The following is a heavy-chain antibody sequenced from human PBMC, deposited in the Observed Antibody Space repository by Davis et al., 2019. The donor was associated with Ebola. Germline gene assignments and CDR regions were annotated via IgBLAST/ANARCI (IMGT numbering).Heavy chain of an antibody. CDR3: ARGSYYYYGMDV. CDR2: IIPIFGTA. V-gene: IGHV1-69*06. Sequence: SVKVPCKASGGTFSSSAISWVRQAPGQGLEWMGGIIPIFGTANYAQKFQGRVTITADKSTSTAYMELSSLRSEDTAVYYCARGSYYYYGMDVWGQGTTVTVSS. CDR1: GGTFSSSA. J-gene: IGHJ6*02.